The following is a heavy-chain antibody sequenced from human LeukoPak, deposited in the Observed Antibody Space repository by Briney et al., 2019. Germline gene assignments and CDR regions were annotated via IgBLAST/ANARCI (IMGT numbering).Heavy chain of an antibody. V-gene: IGHV5-51*01. Sequence: RGESLKISCKGSGYSFTSYWIGWVRQMPGKGLEWMGIIYPGDSDTRYSPSFQGQVTISADKSISTAYLQWSSLKASDTAMYYCARLYDFLTEAPYFDYGGQGTLVTVSS. CDR3: ARLYDFLTEAPYFDY. CDR2: IYPGDSDT. D-gene: IGHD3-9*01. CDR1: GYSFTSYW. J-gene: IGHJ4*02.